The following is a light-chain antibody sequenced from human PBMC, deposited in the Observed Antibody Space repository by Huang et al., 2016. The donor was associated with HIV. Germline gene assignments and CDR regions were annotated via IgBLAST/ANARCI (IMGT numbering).Light chain of an antibody. J-gene: IGKJ2*01. V-gene: IGKV1-39*01. CDR3: QQSHSTPYT. CDR1: QSISTY. CDR2: AAS. Sequence: DIQMTQSPSSLSASVGDRVTITCRASQSISTYLNWYQQKPGKSPKVLIYAASSLQRGVPSMFSGSGSGTDFTLTISSLQPEDFATYYCQQSHSTPYTFGQGTKLQ.